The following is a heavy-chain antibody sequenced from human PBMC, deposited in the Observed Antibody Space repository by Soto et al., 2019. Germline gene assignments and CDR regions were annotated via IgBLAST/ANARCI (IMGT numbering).Heavy chain of an antibody. J-gene: IGHJ4*02. CDR3: AHSVVAGLGYYFDY. CDR1: GFSLSSTRVA. D-gene: IGHD6-19*01. Sequence: QITLKESGPTLVKPTQTLTLTCTFSGFSLSSTRVAVGWIRQPPGKALEWLALIYWDDDKRYSPFLKSRLTITKDTSKTQLVLTMTNMDPLDTATYYCAHSVVAGLGYYFDYWGQGTLVTVSS. V-gene: IGHV2-5*02. CDR2: IYWDDDK.